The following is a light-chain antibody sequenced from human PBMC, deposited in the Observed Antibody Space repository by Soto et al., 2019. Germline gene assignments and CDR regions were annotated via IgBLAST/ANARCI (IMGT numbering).Light chain of an antibody. CDR3: SSYAGSNNPVV. Sequence: QSVLTQPPSASGSPGQSVTISCTGTNSDVGGYNYVSWYQQHPGKAPKFMIYEVTKRPSGVPDRFSGSKSGNTASLTVSGLQAADEADYYCSSYAGSNNPVVFGGGTKLTVL. V-gene: IGLV2-8*01. CDR1: NSDVGGYNY. J-gene: IGLJ2*01. CDR2: EVT.